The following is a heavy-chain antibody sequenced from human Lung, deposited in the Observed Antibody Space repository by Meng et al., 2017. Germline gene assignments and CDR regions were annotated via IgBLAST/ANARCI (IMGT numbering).Heavy chain of an antibody. Sequence: VQLGQAGGEVKKPGASVKVSCKPSGYNFPDYYIPWVRRAPGQGLEWMGRINPKSGDTHYAQKFQARVTMTGDTSISTAYMELSGLRSDDTAMYYCARDEDISAAGKLFGDYWGQGTLVTVSS. V-gene: IGHV1-2*06. CDR1: GYNFPDYY. J-gene: IGHJ4*02. CDR3: ARDEDISAAGKLFGDY. D-gene: IGHD6-25*01. CDR2: INPKSGDT.